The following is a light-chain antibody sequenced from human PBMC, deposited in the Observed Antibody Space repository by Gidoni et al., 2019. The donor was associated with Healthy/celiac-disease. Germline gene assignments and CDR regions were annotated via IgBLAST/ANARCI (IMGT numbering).Light chain of an antibody. CDR2: KVS. Sequence: DDVLPHPQLPLLVTFGQPTSISFRSSQSLVHSDGNTYLNWFQQKPGQSPMRLIYKVSNRDSGVPDRFSGSGSATDFTLKISRVEAEDVGVYYCMQSSHWPHTFGQGTRLEIK. J-gene: IGKJ2*01. CDR3: MQSSHWPHT. V-gene: IGKV2-30*02. CDR1: QSLVHSDGNTY.